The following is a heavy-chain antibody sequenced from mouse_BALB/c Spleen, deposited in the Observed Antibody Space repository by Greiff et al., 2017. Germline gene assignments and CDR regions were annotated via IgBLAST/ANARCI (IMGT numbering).Heavy chain of an antibody. CDR2: IWGDGST. J-gene: IGHJ1*01. D-gene: IGHD2-1*01. CDR1: GFSLTGYG. V-gene: IGHV2-6-7*01. Sequence: VQRVESGPGLVAPSQSLSITCTVSGFSLTGYGVNWVRQPPGKGLEWLGMIWGDGSTDYNSALKSRLSISKDNSKSQVFLKMNSLQTDDTARYYCARRGYYGNYVYFDVWGAGTTVTVSS. CDR3: ARRGYYGNYVYFDV.